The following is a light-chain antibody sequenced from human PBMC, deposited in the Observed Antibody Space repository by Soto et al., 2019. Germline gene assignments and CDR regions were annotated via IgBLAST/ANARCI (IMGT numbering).Light chain of an antibody. J-gene: IGKJ4*01. Sequence: EIVLTQSPATLSVSPGERVTLSCRASQSVSNYLAWYQQKPGQSPRLLIYDASNRAPDIPARFSGSGSGTDFPLSIITLEPEVLAVYYCQQGFNGITFGGGAKVQSK. V-gene: IGKV3-11*01. CDR1: QSVSNY. CDR2: DAS. CDR3: QQGFNGIT.